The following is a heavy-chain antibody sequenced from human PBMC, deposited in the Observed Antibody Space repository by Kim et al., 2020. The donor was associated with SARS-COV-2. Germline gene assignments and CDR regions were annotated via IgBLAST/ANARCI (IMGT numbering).Heavy chain of an antibody. J-gene: IGHJ5*02. CDR3: ARIPPRGNWFDP. Sequence: SETLSLTCTVSGGSISSYYWSWVRQPPGKGLEWIGYIYYSGSTNYNPSLKSRVTISVDTSKNQFSLKLSSVTAADTAVYYCARIPPRGNWFDPWGQGTLVTVSS. CDR2: IYYSGST. D-gene: IGHD3-10*01. CDR1: GGSISSYY. V-gene: IGHV4-59*01.